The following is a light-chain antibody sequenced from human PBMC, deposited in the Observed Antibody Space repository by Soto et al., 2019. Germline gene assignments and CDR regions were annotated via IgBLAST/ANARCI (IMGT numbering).Light chain of an antibody. V-gene: IGKV3-20*01. CDR2: GAS. CDR1: QSVSSN. Sequence: IVLTQSPSTLSVSPGERATLSCMASQSVSSNLAWHQQRPGQAPRLLIYGASSRATGIPDRFSGSGSGTDFTLTINRLEPEDFAVYYCQQYGSSFRTFGQGTKVDIK. CDR3: QQYGSSFRT. J-gene: IGKJ1*01.